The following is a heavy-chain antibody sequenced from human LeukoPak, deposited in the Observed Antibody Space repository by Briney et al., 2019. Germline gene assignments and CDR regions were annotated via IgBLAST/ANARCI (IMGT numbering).Heavy chain of an antibody. J-gene: IGHJ4*02. D-gene: IGHD5-18*01. Sequence: GGSLRLSCTVSGFTVGSNSMSWVRQAPGKGLEWVSFIYSGTIHYSDSVKGRFTISRDNSKNTLYLQMNSLRAEDTAVYYCARAPDTAMVGFDYWGQGTLVTVSS. CDR3: ARAPDTAMVGFDY. CDR2: IYSGTI. CDR1: GFTVGSNS. V-gene: IGHV3-53*01.